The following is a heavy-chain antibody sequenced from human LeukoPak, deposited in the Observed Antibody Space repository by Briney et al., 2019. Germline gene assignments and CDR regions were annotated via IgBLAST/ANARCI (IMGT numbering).Heavy chain of an antibody. CDR1: GGSISSYH. D-gene: IGHD6-19*01. J-gene: IGHJ6*02. Sequence: SETLSLTCIVSGGSISSYHWSWIRQPPGKGLEWIGYIYFSGSTNYNPSLKSRVTISVDTSKNQFSLKLSSVTAADTAVYYCARDRGDSSSYHGMDVWGQGTTVTVSS. CDR2: IYFSGST. V-gene: IGHV4-59*01. CDR3: ARDRGDSSSYHGMDV.